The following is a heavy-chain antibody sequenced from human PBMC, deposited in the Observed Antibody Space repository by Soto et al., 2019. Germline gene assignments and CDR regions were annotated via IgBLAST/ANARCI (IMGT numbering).Heavy chain of an antibody. D-gene: IGHD2-21*01. V-gene: IGHV4-59*01. J-gene: IGHJ4*02. CDR2: IYYSGST. Sequence: QVQLQESGPGLVKPSETLSLTCPVSGGSISSYYWSWIRQPPGKGLEWIGYIYYSGSTNYNPSLKSRVTISVDTSKNQFSLKLSSVTAADTAVYYCARVWGSYFDYWGQGTLVTVSS. CDR3: ARVWGSYFDY. CDR1: GGSISSYY.